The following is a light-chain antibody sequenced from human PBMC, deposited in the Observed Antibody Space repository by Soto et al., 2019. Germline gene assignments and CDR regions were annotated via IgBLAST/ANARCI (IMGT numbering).Light chain of an antibody. CDR2: AAS. J-gene: IGKJ1*01. CDR3: QHYNSYSEA. CDR1: QSISTY. Sequence: DIQISQAPSCLSASVGDRVTITSQASQSISTYLNWYQQKPGKAPKFLIYAASSLQSGVPSRFSGSGSGTEFTLTISSLQPDDFATYYCQHYNSYSEAFGQGTKVDIK. V-gene: IGKV1-16*01.